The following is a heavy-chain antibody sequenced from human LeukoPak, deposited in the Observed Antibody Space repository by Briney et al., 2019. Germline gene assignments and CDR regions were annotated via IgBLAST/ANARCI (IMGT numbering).Heavy chain of an antibody. J-gene: IGHJ6*02. D-gene: IGHD3-10*01. CDR3: ARALLTVDPTYYYYYYGMDV. Sequence: SETLSLTCTVSGGSISSYYWSWIRQPPGKGLEWIGYIYYSGSTNYNPSLKSRVTISVDTSKNQFSLKLSSVTAADTAVYYCARALLTVDPTYYYYYYGMDVWGQGTTVTVSS. V-gene: IGHV4-59*01. CDR2: IYYSGST. CDR1: GGSISSYY.